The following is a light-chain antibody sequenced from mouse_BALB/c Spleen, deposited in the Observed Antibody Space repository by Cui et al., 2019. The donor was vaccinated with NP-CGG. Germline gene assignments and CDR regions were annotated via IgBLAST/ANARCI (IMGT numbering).Light chain of an antibody. CDR1: TGAVTTINY. V-gene: IGLV1*01. J-gene: IGLJ1*01. Sequence: QAVVTQESALTTSPGETVTLTCRSSTGAVTTINYANWVQEKPDHLFTGLIGGTNNRAPGVPARFSGSLIGDKAALTITGAQTEDEAIYFCSLRYSNHWVFGGGTKLTVL. CDR2: GTN. CDR3: SLRYSNHWV.